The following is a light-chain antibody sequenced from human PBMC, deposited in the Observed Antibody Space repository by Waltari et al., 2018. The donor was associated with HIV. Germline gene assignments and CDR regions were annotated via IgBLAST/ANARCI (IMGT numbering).Light chain of an antibody. CDR2: EGS. V-gene: IGLV2-23*01. CDR3: CSYAGSSTLV. Sequence: QSALTQPASVSGSPGRSIPISRTGTSSDVGSYNLVSWYQQHPGKAPKLMIYEGSKRPSGVSNRFSGSKSGNTASLTISGLQAEDEADYYCCSYAGSSTLVFGGGTKLTVL. J-gene: IGLJ3*02. CDR1: SSDVGSYNL.